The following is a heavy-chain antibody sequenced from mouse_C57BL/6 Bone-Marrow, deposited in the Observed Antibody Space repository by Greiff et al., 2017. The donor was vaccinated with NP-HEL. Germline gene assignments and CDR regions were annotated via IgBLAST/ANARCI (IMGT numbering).Heavy chain of an antibody. Sequence: VQLQPSGAELARPGASVKLSCTASGYTFTSYGISWVQQRTGQGLEWIGEIYPRSGNTYYNEKFTGQATLTADESSSTAYMELRSLTSEDSAVYFCARKVYYGYGGAYWGQGTLVTVSA. V-gene: IGHV1-81*01. CDR1: GYTFTSYG. D-gene: IGHD2-2*01. CDR3: ARKVYYGYGGAY. CDR2: IYPRSGNT. J-gene: IGHJ3*01.